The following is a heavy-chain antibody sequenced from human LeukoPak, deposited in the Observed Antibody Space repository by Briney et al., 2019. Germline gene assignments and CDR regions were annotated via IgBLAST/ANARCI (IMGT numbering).Heavy chain of an antibody. CDR2: MNPNSGNT. V-gene: IGHV1-8*01. J-gene: IGHJ6*02. Sequence: ASVKVSCKASGYTFTSYDINWVRQATGQGLEWMGWMNPNSGNTGYAQKFQGRVTMTRNTSISTAYMELSSLRSEDTAVYYCARETNSNRRYCSSTSCLYYYYYYGMDVWGQGTTVTVSS. CDR1: GYTFTSYD. D-gene: IGHD2-2*01. CDR3: ARETNSNRRYCSSTSCLYYYYYYGMDV.